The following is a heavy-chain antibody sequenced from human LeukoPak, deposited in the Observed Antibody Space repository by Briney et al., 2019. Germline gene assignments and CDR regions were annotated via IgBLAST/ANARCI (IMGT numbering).Heavy chain of an antibody. V-gene: IGHV4-4*07. CDR2: IYTSGST. CDR1: GGSISSYY. J-gene: IGHJ6*02. D-gene: IGHD1-26*01. CDR3: ARDESGSYYSGYYYYGMGV. Sequence: PSETLSLTCTVSGGSISSYYWSWIRQPAGKGLEWIGRIYTSGSTNYNPSLKSRVTMSVDTSKNQFSLKLSSVTAADTAVYYCARDESGSYYSGYYYYGMGVWGQGTTVTVSS.